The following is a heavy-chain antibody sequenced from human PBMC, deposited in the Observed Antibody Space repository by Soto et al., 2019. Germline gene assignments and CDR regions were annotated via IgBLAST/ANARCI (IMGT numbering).Heavy chain of an antibody. CDR2: ISAYNGNI. V-gene: IGHV1-18*01. D-gene: IGHD3-16*02. J-gene: IGHJ4*02. CDR1: GYTFTSYG. Sequence: ASVKVSCKASGYTFTSYGISWVRQAPGQGLEWMGWISAYNGNINYAQKLQGRVTMTTDTSTSTAYMELRSLRSDDTAVYYCARETTIWGSYRLQDYWGQGTLVTVSS. CDR3: ARETTIWGSYRLQDY.